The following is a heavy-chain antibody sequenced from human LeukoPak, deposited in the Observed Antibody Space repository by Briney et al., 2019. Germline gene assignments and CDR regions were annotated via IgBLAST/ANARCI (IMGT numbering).Heavy chain of an antibody. CDR2: IIPIFGTA. V-gene: IGHV1-69*01. J-gene: IGHJ4*02. Sequence: SVKVSCKASGGTFSSYAISWVRQAPGQGLEWMGGIIPIFGTANYAQKFQGRVTITADESTSTAYMELSSLRSEDTAVYYCATFRVFGLSGGPFDYWGQGTLVTVSS. CDR1: GGTFSSYA. D-gene: IGHD3-16*01. CDR3: ATFRVFGLSGGPFDY.